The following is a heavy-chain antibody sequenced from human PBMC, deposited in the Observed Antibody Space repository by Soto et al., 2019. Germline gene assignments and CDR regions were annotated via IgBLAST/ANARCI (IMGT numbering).Heavy chain of an antibody. V-gene: IGHV1-18*01. CDR1: GYGFTTYG. J-gene: IGHJ4*02. CDR3: ARGRYGDY. D-gene: IGHD1-1*01. Sequence: QVHRVQSGAEVKKPGASVKVSYKGSGYGFTTYGITWVRQAPGQGLEWMAWISAHNGNTNYAQKLQGRVTVTRDTSTSTAYMELRSLRSDDTAVYYCARGRYGDYWGQGALVTVSS. CDR2: ISAHNGNT.